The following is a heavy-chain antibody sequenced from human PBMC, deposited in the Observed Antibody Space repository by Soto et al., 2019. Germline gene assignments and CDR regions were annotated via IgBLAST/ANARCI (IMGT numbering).Heavy chain of an antibody. J-gene: IGHJ3*02. CDR1: GGSLSSSKYD. CDR2: IYYSGNT. CDR3: ASFYYFDTSGYYYDT. V-gene: IGHV4-39*01. Sequence: XTLSLPGTVSGGSLSSSKYDWDWIRQPPGKGLERIWIIYYSGNTYYSPSLKSRVTSSVDTSKKQFSLKLTSVTAADTAIYYCASFYYFDTSGYYYDTWGQGTMVTVSS. D-gene: IGHD3-22*01.